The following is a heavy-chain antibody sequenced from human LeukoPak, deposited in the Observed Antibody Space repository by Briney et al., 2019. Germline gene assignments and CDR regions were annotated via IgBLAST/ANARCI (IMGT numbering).Heavy chain of an antibody. J-gene: IGHJ3*02. V-gene: IGHV4-34*12. D-gene: IGHD3-22*01. Sequence: PSETLSLTCAVYGGSFSGYYWSWIRQPPGKALEWIGNIFYSGSTYYSPSLKSRVTISLDMSRNQFSLKLNSVTAADTAVYYCAKSNGYGLIDIWGQGTMVTVSS. CDR1: GGSFSGYY. CDR3: AKSNGYGLIDI. CDR2: IFYSGST.